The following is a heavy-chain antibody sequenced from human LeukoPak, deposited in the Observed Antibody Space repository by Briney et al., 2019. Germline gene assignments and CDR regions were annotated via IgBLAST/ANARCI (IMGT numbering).Heavy chain of an antibody. J-gene: IGHJ2*01. D-gene: IGHD3-10*02. CDR3: AKAPGVRLPHWYFDL. CDR2: IYSGGST. Sequence: GGSLRLSCAASGFTVSSNYMSWVRQAPGKGLEWVSVIYSGGSTYYADSVKGRFTISRHNSKNTLYLQMNSLRAEDTAVYYCAKAPGVRLPHWYFDLWGRGTLVTVSS. V-gene: IGHV3-53*04. CDR1: GFTVSSNY.